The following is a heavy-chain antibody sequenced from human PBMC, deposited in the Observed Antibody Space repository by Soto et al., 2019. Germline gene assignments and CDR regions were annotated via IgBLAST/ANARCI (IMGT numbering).Heavy chain of an antibody. D-gene: IGHD6-13*01. CDR2: INSDGSST. V-gene: IGHV3-74*01. CDR1: GFTFSSHW. Sequence: GGSLRLSCAASGFTFSSHWMHWVRQAPGKGLMWVSRINSDGSSTSYAESVKGRFTISRDNAKNTVFLQMNSLRAEDTAVYYCAKSSSSWYHPPFDYWGQGTLVTVSS. J-gene: IGHJ4*02. CDR3: AKSSSSWYHPPFDY.